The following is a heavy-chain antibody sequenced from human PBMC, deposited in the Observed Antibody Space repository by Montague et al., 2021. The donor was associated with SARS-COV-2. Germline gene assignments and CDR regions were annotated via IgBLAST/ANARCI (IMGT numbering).Heavy chain of an antibody. CDR2: IWYGGSNK. D-gene: IGHD2-2*02. J-gene: IGHJ6*02. Sequence: SLRLSCAASGFSFSSYGLNWVRQAPGKGLEWVTVIWYGGSNKQYADSVKGRFTISRDNSKNTLYLQMNSLRAEDTALYYCARDSFSSGTSSSCYMCGMDVWGQGTMVTVSS. V-gene: IGHV3-33*08. CDR3: ARDSFSSGTSSSCYMCGMDV. CDR1: GFSFSSYG.